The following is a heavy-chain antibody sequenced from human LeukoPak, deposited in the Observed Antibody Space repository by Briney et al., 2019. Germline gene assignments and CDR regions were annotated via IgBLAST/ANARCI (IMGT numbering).Heavy chain of an antibody. V-gene: IGHV4-34*01. CDR3: ARDLVEGAGFDY. Sequence: SETLSLTRAVYGGSFSGYYWSWIRQPPGKGLEWIGEINHSGSTNYNPSLKSRVTISVDTSKNQFSLKLSSVTAADTAVYYCARDLVEGAGFDYWGQGTLVTVSS. J-gene: IGHJ4*02. CDR1: GGSFSGYY. CDR2: INHSGST. D-gene: IGHD2-15*01.